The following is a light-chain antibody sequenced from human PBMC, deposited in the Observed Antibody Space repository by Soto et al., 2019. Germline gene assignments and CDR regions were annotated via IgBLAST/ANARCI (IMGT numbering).Light chain of an antibody. CDR2: AAS. V-gene: IGKV1-6*01. CDR1: QGIRTD. CDR3: LQDYDYPRT. Sequence: AIQMTQSPSSLSASVGDRVTITCRASQGIRTDLGWYQQKPGKAPNLLIYAASILQSGVPSRFSGSGSGTDFTLTISSLQPEDFATYYCLQDYDYPRTFGQGTKVEIK. J-gene: IGKJ1*01.